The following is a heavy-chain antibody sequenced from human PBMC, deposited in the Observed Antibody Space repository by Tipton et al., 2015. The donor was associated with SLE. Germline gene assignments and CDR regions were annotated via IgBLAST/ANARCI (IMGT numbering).Heavy chain of an antibody. Sequence: GSLRLSCAASGFTFSNAWMSWVRQAPGKGLEWVGRIKSKTDGGTTDYAAPVKGRFTISRDDSKNTLYLQMNSLKTEDTAVYYCTTPLWGYDRLTGPDYWGQGTLVTVSS. V-gene: IGHV3-15*01. CDR1: GFTFSNAW. CDR2: IKSKTDGGTT. D-gene: IGHD3-16*01. CDR3: TTPLWGYDRLTGPDY. J-gene: IGHJ4*02.